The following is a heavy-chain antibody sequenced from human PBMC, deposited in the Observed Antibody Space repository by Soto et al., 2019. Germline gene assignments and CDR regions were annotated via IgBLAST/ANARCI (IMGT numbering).Heavy chain of an antibody. V-gene: IGHV3-15*01. J-gene: IGHJ4*02. D-gene: IGHD2-2*01. CDR3: TTNIVVVPAATSMGY. CDR1: GFTFSNAW. CDR2: IKSKTDGVTT. Sequence: GGSLRLSCAASGFTFSNAWMSWVRQAPGKGLEWVGRIKSKTDGVTTDYAAPVKGRFTISRDDSKNTLYLQMNSLKTEDTAVYYCTTNIVVVPAATSMGYWGQGTLVNVSS.